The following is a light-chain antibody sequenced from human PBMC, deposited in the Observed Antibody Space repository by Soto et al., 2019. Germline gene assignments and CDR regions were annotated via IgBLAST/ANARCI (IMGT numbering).Light chain of an antibody. Sequence: DIQLTQTPSTLSASVGDEVTITCRASQTISRWLAWYQQKPGRAPKLLIYDASTLESGVPSRFSGSGSETEFTLTISRLQPDDFATDVGHSRAFGQGTRL. CDR3: HSRA. CDR1: QTISRW. V-gene: IGKV1-5*01. CDR2: DAS. J-gene: IGKJ5*01.